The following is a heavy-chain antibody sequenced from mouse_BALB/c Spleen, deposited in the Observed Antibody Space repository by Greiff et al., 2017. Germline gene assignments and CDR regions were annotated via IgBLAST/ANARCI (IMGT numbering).Heavy chain of an antibody. CDR3: ARDRASFDY. V-gene: IGHV5-6-3*01. D-gene: IGHD3-1*01. CDR1: GFTFSSYG. J-gene: IGHJ2*01. Sequence: EVQLVESGGGLVQPGGSLKLSCAASGFTFSSYGMSWVRQTPDKRLELVATINSNGGSTYYPDSVKGRFTISRDNAKNTLYLQMSSLKSEDTAMYYCARDRASFDYWGQGTTLTVSS. CDR2: INSNGGST.